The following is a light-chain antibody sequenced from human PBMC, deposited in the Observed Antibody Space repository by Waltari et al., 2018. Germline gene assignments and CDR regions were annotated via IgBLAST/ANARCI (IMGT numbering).Light chain of an antibody. V-gene: IGLV3-25*03. J-gene: IGLJ2*01. CDR3: LSAYSGGSQGV. CDR2: KDT. Sequence: SYELTHPPSVSVSPGQTPKIPCSGAAFPQQYTYWYQQKPGQAPLLVIYKDTERPSGIPERFSGSSSGTTVTLTISGVQAEDEADYYCLSAYSGGSQGVFGGGTKLTVL. CDR1: AFPQQY.